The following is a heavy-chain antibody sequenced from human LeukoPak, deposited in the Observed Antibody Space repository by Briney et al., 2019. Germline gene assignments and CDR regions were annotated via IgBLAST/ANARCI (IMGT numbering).Heavy chain of an antibody. Sequence: SETLSLTCAVYGGSFSGYYWSWIRQPPGKGLEWIGEINHSGSTNYNPSLKSRVTISVDTSKNQFSLKLSSVTAADTAVYYCARVHIRGYYYAVRYYFDYWGQGPLVTVSS. J-gene: IGHJ4*02. CDR1: GGSFSGYY. CDR3: ARVHIRGYYYAVRYYFDY. CDR2: INHSGST. D-gene: IGHD3-22*01. V-gene: IGHV4-34*01.